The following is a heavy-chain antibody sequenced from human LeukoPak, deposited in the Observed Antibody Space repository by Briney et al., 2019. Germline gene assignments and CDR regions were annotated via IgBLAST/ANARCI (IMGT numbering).Heavy chain of an antibody. V-gene: IGHV3-7*03. J-gene: IGHJ4*02. CDR3: ARSAKRDFWSGYSGTFDY. CDR1: GFTFSSYW. D-gene: IGHD3-3*01. CDR2: IKQDGSEK. Sequence: PWGSLRLSCAASGFTFSSYWMSWVRQAPGKGLEWVANIKQDGSEKYYVDSVKGRFTISRDNAKNSLYLQMNSLRAEDTAVYYCARSAKRDFWSGYSGTFDYWGQGTLVTVSS.